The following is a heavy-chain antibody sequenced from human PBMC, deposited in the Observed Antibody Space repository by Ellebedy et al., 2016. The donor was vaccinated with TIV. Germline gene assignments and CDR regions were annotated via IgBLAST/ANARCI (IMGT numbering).Heavy chain of an antibody. CDR3: AKDRGLDDANYFDY. V-gene: IGHV3-23*01. J-gene: IGHJ4*02. CDR1: GFTFSSYW. CDR2: ISGGDGST. D-gene: IGHD3/OR15-3a*01. Sequence: GGSLRLSCAASGFTFSSYWMHWVRQAPGKGLEWVSGISGGDGSTYYAESVKGRFTISRDNSNNTVILHLSSLRAEDTAIYYCAKDRGLDDANYFDYWGQGTLVTVSS.